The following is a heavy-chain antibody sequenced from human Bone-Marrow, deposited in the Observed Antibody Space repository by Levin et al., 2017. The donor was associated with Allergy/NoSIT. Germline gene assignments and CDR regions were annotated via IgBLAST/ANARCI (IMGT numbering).Heavy chain of an antibody. CDR3: ARDWALTGVDESTILKDL. J-gene: IGHJ5*02. CDR1: GFTFSKYA. V-gene: IGHV3-33*01. Sequence: GESLKISCSASGFTFSKYAMHWVRQAPGKGLEWVAVIWFDGSNKYYGDPVKGRFTISRDNVKNTLYLQMNSLRAEDTAMYYCARDWALTGVDESTILKDLWGQGTLVTVSS. D-gene: IGHD3-9*01. CDR2: IWFDGSNK.